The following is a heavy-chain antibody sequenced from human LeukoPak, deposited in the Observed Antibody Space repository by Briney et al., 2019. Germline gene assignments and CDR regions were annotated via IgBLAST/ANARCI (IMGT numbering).Heavy chain of an antibody. J-gene: IGHJ5*02. CDR1: GFTFSSYG. CDR3: AKDPRGTMVRSPPWFDP. CDR2: ISYDGSNK. Sequence: GRSLRLSCAASGFTFSSYGMHWVRQAPGKGLEWVAVISYDGSNKYYADSVKGRFTISRDNSKNTLYLQMNSLRAEDTAVYYCAKDPRGTMVRSPPWFDPWGQGTLVTVSS. D-gene: IGHD3-10*01. V-gene: IGHV3-30*18.